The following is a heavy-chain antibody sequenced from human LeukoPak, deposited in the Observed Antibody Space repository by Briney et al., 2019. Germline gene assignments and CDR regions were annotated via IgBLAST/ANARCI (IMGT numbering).Heavy chain of an antibody. CDR2: IYYSGST. D-gene: IGHD6-13*01. Sequence: SETLSLTCTVSGGSISSSSYYWGWIRQPPGKGLEWIGSIYYSGSTYYNLSLKSRVTISVDTSKNQLSLKLSSVTAADTAVYYCASARTSSRSWFTFDYWGQGILVTVSS. V-gene: IGHV4-39*01. CDR1: GGSISSSSYY. J-gene: IGHJ4*02. CDR3: ASARTSSRSWFTFDY.